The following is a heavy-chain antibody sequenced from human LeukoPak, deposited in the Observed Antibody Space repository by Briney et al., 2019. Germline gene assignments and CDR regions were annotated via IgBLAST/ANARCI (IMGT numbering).Heavy chain of an antibody. CDR1: GFTFDDYA. CDR2: ISWNSGSI. J-gene: IGHJ4*02. Sequence: PGGSLRLSCAASGFTFDDYAMHWVRQAPGKGLEWVSGISWNSGSIGYADSVKGRFTISRDNAKNSLYLQMNSLRAEDTALYYCAKDHIPHYGDYHFDYWGQGTLVTVSS. D-gene: IGHD4-17*01. CDR3: AKDHIPHYGDYHFDY. V-gene: IGHV3-9*01.